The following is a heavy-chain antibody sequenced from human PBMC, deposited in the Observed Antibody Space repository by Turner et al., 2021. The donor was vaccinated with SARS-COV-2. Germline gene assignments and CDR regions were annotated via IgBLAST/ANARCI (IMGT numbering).Heavy chain of an antibody. V-gene: IGHV3-30*04. CDR2: ISYDGSNK. CDR1: GFTCSSYA. CDR3: ARDQEGWKFDY. J-gene: IGHJ4*02. D-gene: IGHD1-1*01. Sequence: QVHLVESGGGVVQPGRSLRLSCAASGFTCSSYAMHWVRQAPGKGLEWVAVISYDGSNKFYADSVKGRFTISRDNSKNTLYLQMNSLRAEDTAVYYCARDQEGWKFDYWGQGTLVTVSS.